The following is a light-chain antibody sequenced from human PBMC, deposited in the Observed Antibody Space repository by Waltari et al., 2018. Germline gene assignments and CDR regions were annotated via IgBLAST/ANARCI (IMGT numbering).Light chain of an antibody. J-gene: IGKJ5*01. Sequence: EIVLTQSPATLSLSPGHSATLSCRASQSVSSYLAWYQQKPGQAPRLLIYDASNRATGIPARFSGSGSGTDFTLTISSLEPEDFAVYYCQQRRNWATFGQGTRLEIK. CDR3: QQRRNWAT. CDR2: DAS. CDR1: QSVSSY. V-gene: IGKV3-11*01.